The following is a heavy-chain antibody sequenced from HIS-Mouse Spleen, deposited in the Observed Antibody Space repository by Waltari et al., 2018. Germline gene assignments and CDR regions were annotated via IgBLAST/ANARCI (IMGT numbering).Heavy chain of an antibody. D-gene: IGHD3-9*01. Sequence: QLQLPESGPGLVKPSETLSLTCTASVGSFSRISYSWGWLLQPQGKGLVWIGSNYYCGSTYYNPSLKSRVTISVDTSKNQFSLKLSSVTAADTAVYYCARGNYDILTGPYYFDYWGQGTLVTVSS. V-gene: IGHV4-39*07. CDR1: VGSFSRISYS. CDR3: ARGNYDILTGPYYFDY. J-gene: IGHJ4*02. CDR2: NYYCGST.